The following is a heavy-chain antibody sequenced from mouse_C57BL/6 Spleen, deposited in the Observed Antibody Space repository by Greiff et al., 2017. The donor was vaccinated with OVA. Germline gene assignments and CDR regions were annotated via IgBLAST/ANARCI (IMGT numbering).Heavy chain of an antibody. CDR3: ARYYSNYGRYFDV. D-gene: IGHD2-5*01. V-gene: IGHV1-64*01. CDR2: IHPNSGST. CDR1: GYTFTSYW. J-gene: IGHJ1*03. Sequence: VQLQQSGAELVKPGASVKLSCKASGYTFTSYWMHWVKQRPGQGLEWIGMIHPNSGSTNYNEKFKSKATLTVDKSSSTAYMQLSSLTSEDSAVYYCARYYSNYGRYFDVWGTGTTVTVSS.